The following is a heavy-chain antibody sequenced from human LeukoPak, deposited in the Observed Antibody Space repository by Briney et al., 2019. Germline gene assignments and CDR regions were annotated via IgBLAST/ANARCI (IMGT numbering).Heavy chain of an antibody. CDR1: GFPFSTND. D-gene: IGHD3-3*01. Sequence: GSLRLSCAASGFPFSTNDMTWVRQPPGKGLEWIGSIYYSGSTYYNPSLKSRVTISVDTSKNQFSLKLSSVTAADTAVYYCARQRGMVSDYWGQGTLVTVSS. J-gene: IGHJ4*02. CDR3: ARQRGMVSDY. V-gene: IGHV4-39*01. CDR2: IYYSGST.